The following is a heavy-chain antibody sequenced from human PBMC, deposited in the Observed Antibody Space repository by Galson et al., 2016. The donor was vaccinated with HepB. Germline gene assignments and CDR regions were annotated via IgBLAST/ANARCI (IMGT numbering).Heavy chain of an antibody. Sequence: SLRLSCAASGFTFDNYSMHWVRQLPGKGLQWVSRISWDGGSTDSADSVKGRFIISRDISKTSLYLQMNRLRTEDTALYYCAKAAVPGHFDLWGRGTLVTVSS. CDR1: GFTFDNYS. V-gene: IGHV3-43*01. J-gene: IGHJ2*01. D-gene: IGHD6-19*01. CDR2: ISWDGGST. CDR3: AKAAVPGHFDL.